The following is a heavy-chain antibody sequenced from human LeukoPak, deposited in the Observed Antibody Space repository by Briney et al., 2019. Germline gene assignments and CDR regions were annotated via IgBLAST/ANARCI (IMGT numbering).Heavy chain of an antibody. J-gene: IGHJ4*02. CDR3: AKEYFDWRNRRAFDY. Sequence: GGSLRLSCAASGFTFSSYAMSGVRQAPGKGLEWVSAISGSGGSTYYANSVKGRFTISRDNSKNTLYLQMNSLRAEDTAVYYCAKEYFDWRNRRAFDYWGQGTLVTVSS. CDR1: GFTFSSYA. CDR2: ISGSGGST. V-gene: IGHV3-23*01. D-gene: IGHD3-9*01.